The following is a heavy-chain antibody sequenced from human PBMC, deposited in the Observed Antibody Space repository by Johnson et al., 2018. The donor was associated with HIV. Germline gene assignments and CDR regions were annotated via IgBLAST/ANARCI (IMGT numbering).Heavy chain of an antibody. CDR2: INWNGGDT. V-gene: IGHV3-20*04. CDR3: ARDRALGWELLGAFDI. J-gene: IGHJ3*02. Sequence: VLLVESGGGVVQPGRSLRLSCSASGFTFSSSGMHWVRQAPGKGLEWVSGINWNGGDTGYADSVKGRLTISRDNAKNSLYLQMNSLRAEDTALYYCARDRALGWELLGAFDIWGQGTMVTVSS. CDR1: GFTFSSSG. D-gene: IGHD1-26*01.